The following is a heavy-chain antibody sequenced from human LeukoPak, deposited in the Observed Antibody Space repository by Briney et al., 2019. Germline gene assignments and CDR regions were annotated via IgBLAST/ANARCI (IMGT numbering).Heavy chain of an antibody. CDR3: ASRGRYYDISGYSDF. CDR1: GFTFSNFW. J-gene: IGHJ4*02. V-gene: IGHV3-74*01. D-gene: IGHD3-22*01. CDR2: ISRDGTTT. Sequence: GGSLRLSXAASGFTFSNFWMHWVCQTPDKGLVWISRISRDGTTTYYADSVRGRFSISRDNAKNTLYLHMNSLRIEDTAVYFCASRGRYYDISGYSDFWGQGTLVTVSS.